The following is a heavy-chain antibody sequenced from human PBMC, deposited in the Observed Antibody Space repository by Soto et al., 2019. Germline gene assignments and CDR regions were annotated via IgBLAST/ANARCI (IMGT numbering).Heavy chain of an antibody. CDR1: GYTFTSYG. Sequence: ASVKVSCKASGYTFTSYGICCVRQAPGQGLEWMGWISAYNGNTNYAQKLQGRVTMTTDTSTSTAYMELRSLRSDDTAVYYCAREFYGTGSQNFDYWGQGTLVTVSS. CDR2: ISAYNGNT. D-gene: IGHD3-10*01. V-gene: IGHV1-18*01. J-gene: IGHJ4*02. CDR3: AREFYGTGSQNFDY.